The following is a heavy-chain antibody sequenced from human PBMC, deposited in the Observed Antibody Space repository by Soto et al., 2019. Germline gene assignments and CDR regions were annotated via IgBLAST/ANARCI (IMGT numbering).Heavy chain of an antibody. CDR2: IYPHDSDT. J-gene: IGHJ6*02. CDR1: GYTFSNYW. Sequence: GESLKISCKGSGYTFSNYWIGWVRQMPGKGLEFMGIIYPHDSDTRYSPSFQDHVTISADKSISTAYLQWSSLKASDTAMYYCVRRGGDFYGMDVWGQGTTVTVSS. V-gene: IGHV5-51*01. D-gene: IGHD3-16*01. CDR3: VRRGGDFYGMDV.